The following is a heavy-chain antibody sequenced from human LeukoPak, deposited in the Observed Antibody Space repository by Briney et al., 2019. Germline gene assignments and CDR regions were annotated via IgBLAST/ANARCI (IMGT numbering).Heavy chain of an antibody. V-gene: IGHV4-31*03. J-gene: IGHJ4*02. CDR1: GGSISSGGYY. CDR2: IYYSGST. CDR3: ARETFERLNEYYYFDY. Sequence: SETLSLTCTVSGGSISSGGYYWSWIRQGPGKGLEWIVYIYYSGSTYYNQSLKSRVTISVDTSKNQFSLKLSSVTAADTAVYYCARETFERLNEYYYFDYWGQGTLATVSS. D-gene: IGHD2/OR15-2a*01.